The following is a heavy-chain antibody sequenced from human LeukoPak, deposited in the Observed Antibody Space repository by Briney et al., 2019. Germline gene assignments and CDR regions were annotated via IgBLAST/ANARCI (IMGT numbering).Heavy chain of an antibody. CDR1: GFSFNDYG. CDR2: IWQDGSNK. D-gene: IGHD1-26*01. CDR3: VVGATTGHYFDY. Sequence: PGNSLRLSCAASGFSFNDYGMHWVRQAPGKGLEWVAGIWQDGSNKHNADSVKGRFTISRDKSKNTLYLQANSLRAEGAAVDLGVVGATTGHYFDYWGQGALVTVSS. V-gene: IGHV3-33*01. J-gene: IGHJ4*02.